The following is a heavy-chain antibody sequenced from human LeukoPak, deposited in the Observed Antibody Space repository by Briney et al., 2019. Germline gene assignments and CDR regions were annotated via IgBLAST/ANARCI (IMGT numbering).Heavy chain of an antibody. CDR2: IYHSGST. CDR3: ARHVKMPPSVWFDP. J-gene: IGHJ5*02. CDR1: GYSISSGYY. D-gene: IGHD2-2*01. V-gene: IGHV4-38-2*01. Sequence: PSETLSLTCAVSGYSISSGYYWGWIRQPPGKGLEWIGSIYHSGSTYYNPSLKSRVTIPVDTSKNQFSLKLSSVTAADTAVYYCARHVKMPPSVWFDPWGQGTLVTVSS.